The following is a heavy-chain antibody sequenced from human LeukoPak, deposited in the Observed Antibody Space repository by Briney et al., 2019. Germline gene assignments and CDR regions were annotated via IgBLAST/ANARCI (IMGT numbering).Heavy chain of an antibody. V-gene: IGHV1-18*01. CDR2: ISAYNGNT. CDR1: GYTFTSYG. Sequence: GASVKVSCKASGYTFTSYGISWVRQAPGQGLEWMGWISAYNGNTNYAQKLQGRVTMTTDTSTSTAYMELRSLRSDDTAVYYCARTSLYYYDSSDYFYWGQGTLVTVSS. CDR3: ARTSLYYYDSSDYFY. D-gene: IGHD3-22*01. J-gene: IGHJ4*02.